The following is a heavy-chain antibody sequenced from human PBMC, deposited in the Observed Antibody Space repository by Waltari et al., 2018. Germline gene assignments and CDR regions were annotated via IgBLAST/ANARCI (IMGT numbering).Heavy chain of an antibody. CDR1: GFTFSTSW. J-gene: IGHJ4*02. D-gene: IGHD2-21*01. CDR3: ARDRAYSTFDY. V-gene: IGHV3-7*01. Sequence: EVQLVESGGGLVQPGGPLRLSCAASGFTFSTSWMAWVRQSPGKWLGWVANINPDGSVINYVDSVKGRFNISRDNGKNSLYLQMNSLRAEDTAVYYCARDRAYSTFDYWGQGTLVTVSS. CDR2: INPDGSVI.